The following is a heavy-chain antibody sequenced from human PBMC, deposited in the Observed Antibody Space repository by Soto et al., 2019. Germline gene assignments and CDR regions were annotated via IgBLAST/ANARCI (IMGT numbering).Heavy chain of an antibody. Sequence: PGGSLRLSCAASGFTFSNAWMNWVRQAPGKGLERVGRIKSKTDGGTTDYDAPVKGRFTISRDDSKNTLYLQMNSLKTEDTSVYYCTTVFWYDSSGYYYPSDYWGQGTLVTVSS. CDR3: TTVFWYDSSGYYYPSDY. CDR1: GFTFSNAW. J-gene: IGHJ4*02. V-gene: IGHV3-15*07. CDR2: IKSKTDGGTT. D-gene: IGHD3-22*01.